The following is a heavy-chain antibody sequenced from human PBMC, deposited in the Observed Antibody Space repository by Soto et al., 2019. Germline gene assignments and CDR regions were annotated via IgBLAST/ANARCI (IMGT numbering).Heavy chain of an antibody. CDR2: IIPIFGTA. CDR3: ARSRYCSSTSCYIGWFDP. Sequence: VKVSCKASGGTFSSYAISWVRQAPGQGLEWMGGIIPIFGTANYAQKFQGRVTITADESTSTAYMELSSLRSEDTAVYYCARSRYCSSTSCYIGWFDPWGQGTLVTVSS. J-gene: IGHJ5*02. CDR1: GGTFSSYA. V-gene: IGHV1-69*13. D-gene: IGHD2-2*02.